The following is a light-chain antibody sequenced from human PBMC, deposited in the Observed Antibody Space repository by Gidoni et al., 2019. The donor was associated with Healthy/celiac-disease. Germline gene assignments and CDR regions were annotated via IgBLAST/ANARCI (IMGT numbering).Light chain of an antibody. CDR3: MQALQTPRS. Sequence: DIVMTQSPLSLPVTPGEPASISCRSSQILLHSTRYNYLDWYLQKPGQSPQLLIYLGSNRASGVPDRFSGSGSGTDFTLKISRVEAEDVGVYYCMQALQTPRSFXQXTKLXIK. CDR2: LGS. CDR1: QILLHSTRYNY. V-gene: IGKV2-28*01. J-gene: IGKJ2*04.